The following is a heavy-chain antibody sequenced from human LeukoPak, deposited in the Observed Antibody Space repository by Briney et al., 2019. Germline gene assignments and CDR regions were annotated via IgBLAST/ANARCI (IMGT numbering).Heavy chain of an antibody. J-gene: IGHJ4*02. D-gene: IGHD3-10*01. Sequence: SETLSLTCTVSGGSISSGSYYWSWIRQPAGKGLEWIGRIFTSGSTNYNPSLKSRVTISVDTSKNQFSLKLSSVTAADTAVYYCARTRYYYNSRSYGAPYYFDYWGQGTLVTVSS. V-gene: IGHV4-61*02. CDR2: IFTSGST. CDR3: ARTRYYYNSRSYGAPYYFDY. CDR1: GGSISSGSYY.